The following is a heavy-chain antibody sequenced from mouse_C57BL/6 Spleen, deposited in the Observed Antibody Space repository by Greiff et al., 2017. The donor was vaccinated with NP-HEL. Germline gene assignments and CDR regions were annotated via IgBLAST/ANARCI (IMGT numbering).Heavy chain of an antibody. CDR1: GFTFSDYG. V-gene: IGHV5-17*01. CDR2: ISSGSSTI. J-gene: IGHJ4*01. CDR3: ANYYGSSYPYAIDY. D-gene: IGHD1-1*01. Sequence: DVQLVESGGGLVKPGGSLKLSCAASGFTFSDYGMHWVRQAPEKGLEWVAYISSGSSTIYYADTVKGRFTISRDNAKNTLFLQMTSLRSEDTAMYYCANYYGSSYPYAIDYWGQGTSVTVSS.